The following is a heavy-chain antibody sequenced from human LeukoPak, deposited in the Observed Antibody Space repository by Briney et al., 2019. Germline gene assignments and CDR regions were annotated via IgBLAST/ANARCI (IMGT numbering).Heavy chain of an antibody. V-gene: IGHV1-69*04. CDR3: ARRLDYGDYFDY. CDR2: IIPILGIA. D-gene: IGHD4-17*01. Sequence: SVKVSCKASGGTFSSYAISWVRQAPGQGLEWMGRIIPILGIANYAQKFQGRVTITADKSTSTAYMELSSLRSEDTAVYYCARRLDYGDYFDYWGQGTLVTVSS. J-gene: IGHJ4*02. CDR1: GGTFSSYA.